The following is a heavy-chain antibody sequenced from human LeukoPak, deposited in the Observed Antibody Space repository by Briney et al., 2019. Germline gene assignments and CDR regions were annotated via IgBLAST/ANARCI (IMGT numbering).Heavy chain of an antibody. CDR1: GFTFSTYS. CDR2: IDTSGTTM. J-gene: IGHJ4*02. V-gene: IGHV3-48*01. CDR3: AKDPRRYSRTGGYFDY. D-gene: IGHD6-13*01. Sequence: GGSLRLSCAASGFTFSTYSMNWVRQAPGKGLEWVSYIDTSGTTMYYADSVKGRFTISRDNAKNSLYLQMISLRTEDTAVYYCAKDPRRYSRTGGYFDYWGQGTLVTVSS.